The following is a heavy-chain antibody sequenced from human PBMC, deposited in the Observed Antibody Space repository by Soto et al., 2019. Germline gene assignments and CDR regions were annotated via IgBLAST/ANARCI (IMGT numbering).Heavy chain of an antibody. V-gene: IGHV3-21*01. Sequence: EVQLVESGGGLVKPGGSLRLSCAASGFNFSGYSMNWVRQAPGKGLEWVSSISSGDSYIYYADSVRGRFTISRDNAENLLYLKMRSLRVDDKALYYCLASAEGSGVIRDWGQGTLVTVSS. J-gene: IGHJ4*02. CDR2: ISSGDSYI. D-gene: IGHD2-15*01. CDR3: LASAEGSGVIRD. CDR1: GFNFSGYS.